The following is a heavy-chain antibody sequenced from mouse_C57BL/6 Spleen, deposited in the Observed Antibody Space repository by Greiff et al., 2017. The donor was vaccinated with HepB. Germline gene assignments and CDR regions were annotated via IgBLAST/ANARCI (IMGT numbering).Heavy chain of an antibody. V-gene: IGHV5-4*01. CDR1: GFTFSSYA. CDR3: AREDYGSSWAY. D-gene: IGHD1-1*01. CDR2: ISDGGSYT. Sequence: EVQVVESGGGLVKPGGSLKLSCAASGFTFSSYAMSWVRQTPEKRLEWVATISDGGSYTYYPDNVKGRFTISRDNAKNNLYLQMSHLKSEDTAMYYCAREDYGSSWAYWGQGTLVTVSA. J-gene: IGHJ3*01.